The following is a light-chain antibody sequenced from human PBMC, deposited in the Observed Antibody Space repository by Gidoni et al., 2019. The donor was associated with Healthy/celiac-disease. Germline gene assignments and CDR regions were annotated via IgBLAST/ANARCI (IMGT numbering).Light chain of an antibody. Sequence: QSALTQPASVSGSPGQSITISCTGTSSDVGGYNYVPWYQQHPGKAPKLMIYEVSNRPSGVSNRYSGSKSGNTDSLTISGLQAEDEADYYCSSYTSSSTGVLGTGTKVTVL. V-gene: IGLV2-14*01. CDR3: SSYTSSSTGV. CDR2: EVS. CDR1: SSDVGGYNY. J-gene: IGLJ1*01.